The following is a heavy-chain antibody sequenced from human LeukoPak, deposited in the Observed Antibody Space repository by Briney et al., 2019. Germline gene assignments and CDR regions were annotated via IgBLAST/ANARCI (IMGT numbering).Heavy chain of an antibody. D-gene: IGHD5-18*01. CDR2: INHSGST. CDR3: ARGSLEGCSYGYGDYYYYYYMDV. Sequence: SETLSLTCAVYGGSFSGYYWSWIRQPPGKGLEWIGEINHSGSTNYNPSLKSRVTISVDTSKNQFSLKLSSVTAADTAVYYCARGSLEGCSYGYGDYYYYYYMDVWGKGTTVTVSS. CDR1: GGSFSGYY. J-gene: IGHJ6*03. V-gene: IGHV4-34*01.